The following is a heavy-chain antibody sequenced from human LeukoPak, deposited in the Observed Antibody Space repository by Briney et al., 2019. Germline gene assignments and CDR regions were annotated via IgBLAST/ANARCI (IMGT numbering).Heavy chain of an antibody. J-gene: IGHJ5*02. CDR2: IIPIFGTA. V-gene: IGHV1-69*13. D-gene: IGHD2-21*02. CDR3: ARGPALQVVTAIVRWRFDP. CDR1: GGTFSSYA. Sequence: SVNVSCKASGGTFSSYAISWVRQAPGQGLEWMGGIIPIFGTANYAQKFQGRVTITADESTSTAYMELSSLRSEDTAVYYCARGPALQVVTAIVRWRFDPWGQGTLVTVSS.